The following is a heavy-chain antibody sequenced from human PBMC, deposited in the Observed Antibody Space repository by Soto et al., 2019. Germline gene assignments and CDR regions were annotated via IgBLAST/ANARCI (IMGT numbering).Heavy chain of an antibody. V-gene: IGHV6-1*01. J-gene: IGHJ6*02. D-gene: IGHD6-13*01. CDR3: AREYSSSGVYYYYGMDV. CDR2: TYYRSKWYN. CDR1: GDSVSSNSAA. Sequence: PSQTLSLTCAISGDSVSSNSAAWNWIRQSPSRGPEWLGRTYYRSKWYNDYAVSVKSRITINPDTSKNQFSLQLNSVTPEDTAVYYCAREYSSSGVYYYYGMDVWGQGTTVTVSS.